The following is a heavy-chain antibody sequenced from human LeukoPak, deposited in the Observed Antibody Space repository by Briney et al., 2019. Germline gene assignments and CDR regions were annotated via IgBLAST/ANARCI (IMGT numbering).Heavy chain of an antibody. CDR2: ISHGGST. J-gene: IGHJ5*02. D-gene: IGHD5-12*01. V-gene: IGHV4-38-2*02. Sequence: SETLSLTCAVSDYSISNAYYWGWIRQPPGKGLEWIGSISHGGSTHYNASLKSRVTISVDTSKNQFSLKLSSVTAADTAVYYCARDLHGYSGYGTMYNWFDPWGQGTLVTVSS. CDR1: DYSISNAYY. CDR3: ARDLHGYSGYGTMYNWFDP.